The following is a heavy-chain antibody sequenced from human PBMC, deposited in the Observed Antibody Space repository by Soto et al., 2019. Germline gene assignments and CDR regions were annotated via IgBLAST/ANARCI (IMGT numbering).Heavy chain of an antibody. J-gene: IGHJ5*01. D-gene: IGHD7-27*01. V-gene: IGHV4-30-4*01. CDR2: IYKSATT. Sequence: SETLSLTCSVSGDSISNLDYFWAWIRQPPGQALEYIGYIYKSATTYYNPSFESRVAISVDTSKSQFPLNVTSVTAADTAVYFCARGRYCLTGRCFPNWFDSWGQGALVTVSS. CDR1: GDSISNLDYF. CDR3: ARGRYCLTGRCFPNWFDS.